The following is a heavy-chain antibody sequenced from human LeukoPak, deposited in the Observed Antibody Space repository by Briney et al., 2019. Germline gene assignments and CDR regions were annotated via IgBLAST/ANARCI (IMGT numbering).Heavy chain of an antibody. Sequence: SETLSLTCTVSGGSISSYYWSWIRQPPGKGLEWIGYIYYNGRTNYNPSLKSRFTISVDTSRNQFSLKLSSVTAADTAVYYCARSNTVGADISFDSWGQGTLVTVSS. CDR1: GGSISSYY. CDR2: IYYNGRT. CDR3: ARSNTVGADISFDS. D-gene: IGHD1-26*01. J-gene: IGHJ4*02. V-gene: IGHV4-59*01.